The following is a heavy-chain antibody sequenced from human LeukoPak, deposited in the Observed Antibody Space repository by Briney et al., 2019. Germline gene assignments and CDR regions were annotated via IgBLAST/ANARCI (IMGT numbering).Heavy chain of an antibody. CDR1: GFTFSSYS. Sequence: GGSLRLSCAASGFTFSSYSMNWVRQAPGKGLEWVSSISSSSSYIYYADSVKGRFTISRDNAKNTLYLQMNSLRAEDTAVYYCAREGIRVTTQFDCWGQGTLVTVSS. CDR3: AREGIRVTTQFDC. J-gene: IGHJ4*02. CDR2: ISSSSSYI. V-gene: IGHV3-21*01. D-gene: IGHD1-14*01.